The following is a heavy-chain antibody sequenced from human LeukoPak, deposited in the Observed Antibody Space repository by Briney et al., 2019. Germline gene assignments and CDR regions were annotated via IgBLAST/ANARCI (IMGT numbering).Heavy chain of an antibody. CDR3: ARDRREGFDCSSTSCPYYYSGMDV. D-gene: IGHD2-2*01. J-gene: IGHJ6*02. CDR2: ISLSSTYT. V-gene: IGHV3-21*05. CDR1: GFSLSSYT. Sequence: GGSLRLSCNVSGFSLSSYTMNWVRQAPGKGLEWVSYISLSSTYTNYADSVKGRFTISRDNSKNSLYLQMSSLRAEDTAVYYCARDRREGFDCSSTSCPYYYSGMDVWGQGTTVTVSS.